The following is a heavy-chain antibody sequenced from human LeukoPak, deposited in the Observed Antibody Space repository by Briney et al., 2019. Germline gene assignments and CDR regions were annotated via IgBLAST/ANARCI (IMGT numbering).Heavy chain of an antibody. V-gene: IGHV3-7*01. CDR2: IKQDGSEK. CDR1: GFTFSRSW. CDR3: ARDEVGYFDY. Sequence: GGSLRLSCAASGFTFSRSWMTWVRQAPGKGLECVANIKQDGSEKHYVDSVKVRFTISRGNGKNSLYLQMNSLRAEDTAVYYCARDEVGYFDYWGQGTLVTVSS. J-gene: IGHJ4*02.